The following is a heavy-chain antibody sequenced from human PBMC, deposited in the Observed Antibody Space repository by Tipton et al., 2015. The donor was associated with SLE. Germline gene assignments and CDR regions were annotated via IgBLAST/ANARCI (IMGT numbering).Heavy chain of an antibody. V-gene: IGHV4-34*01. CDR2: INHSGST. J-gene: IGHJ5*02. CDR1: GGSFSGYY. CDR3: ARGKGRNWGWGWFDP. D-gene: IGHD7-27*01. Sequence: LRLSCAVYGGSFSGYYWSWIRQPPGKGLEWIGEINHSGSTNYNPSLKSRLTILVDTSKNQFSLKLRSVTAADTAVYYCARGKGRNWGWGWFDPWGQGILVTVSS.